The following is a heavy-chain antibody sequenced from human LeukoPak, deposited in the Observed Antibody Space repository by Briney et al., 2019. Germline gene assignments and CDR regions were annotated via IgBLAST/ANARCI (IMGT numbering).Heavy chain of an antibody. D-gene: IGHD3-3*01. CDR2: INHSGST. CDR3: ARGSRTYYDFWSGYYQNWFDP. CDR1: GGSFSGYY. Sequence: SETLSLTCAVYGGSFSGYYWSWIRQPPGKGLEWIGEINHSGSTNYHPSLKSRVTISVDTSKNQFSLKLSSVTAADTAVYYCARGSRTYYDFWSGYYQNWFDPWGQGTLVTVSS. J-gene: IGHJ5*02. V-gene: IGHV4-34*01.